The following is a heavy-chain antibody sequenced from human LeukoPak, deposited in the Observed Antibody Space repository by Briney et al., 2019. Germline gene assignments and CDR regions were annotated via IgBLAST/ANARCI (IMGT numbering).Heavy chain of an antibody. J-gene: IGHJ6*02. CDR3: ARQNDFWSGYYFYYYYGMDV. D-gene: IGHD3-3*01. Sequence: SETLSLTCTVSGGSISSYYWSWIRQPPGKGLEWIGYIYYSGSTYYNPSLKSRVTISVDTSKNQFSLKLSSVTAADTAVYYCARQNDFWSGYYFYYYYGMDVWGQGTTVTVSS. V-gene: IGHV4-59*04. CDR1: GGSISSYY. CDR2: IYYSGST.